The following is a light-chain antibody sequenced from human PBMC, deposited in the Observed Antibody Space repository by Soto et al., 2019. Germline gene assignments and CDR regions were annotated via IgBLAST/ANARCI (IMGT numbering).Light chain of an antibody. CDR3: ATWDDSLSGVI. J-gene: IGLJ2*01. Sequence: QAVVTQPPSASGTPGQRVTIACSGSSSNIGRNTVHWYQQYPGTAPQPLIYDNNQRPSGVPDRFSGSKSGTSASLAISGLQSEDEADYYCATWDDSLSGVIFGGGTQLTVL. V-gene: IGLV1-44*01. CDR1: SSNIGRNT. CDR2: DNN.